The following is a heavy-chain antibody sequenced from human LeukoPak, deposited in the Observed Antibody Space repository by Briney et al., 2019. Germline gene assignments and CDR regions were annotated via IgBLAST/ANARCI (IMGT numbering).Heavy chain of an antibody. V-gene: IGHV2-5*08. CDR2: IYWDDDK. CDR1: GGSISSGGYY. J-gene: IGHJ4*02. D-gene: IGHD3-3*01. Sequence: QTLSLTCTVSGGSISSGGYYWSWIRQPPGKGLEWLALIYWDDDKRYSPSLKRRVTITKDTSKNHVVLTMTNLDPVDTATYFCAHTPYDVLSGYSYFDYWGQGTLVTVSS. CDR3: AHTPYDVLSGYSYFDY.